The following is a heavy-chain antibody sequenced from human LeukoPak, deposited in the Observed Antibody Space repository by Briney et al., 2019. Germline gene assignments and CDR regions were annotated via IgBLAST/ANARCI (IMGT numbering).Heavy chain of an antibody. D-gene: IGHD6-13*01. CDR2: MQYDGSQI. Sequence: GGSLRLSCTASGLAFSSYGMHWARQAPGKGLGWVAFMQYDGSQIYYADSVKGRFTISRDNSKNALYLQMNSLRPEDTAVYYCAGKAAAFYFDYWGQGTLVSVSS. J-gene: IGHJ4*02. V-gene: IGHV3-30*02. CDR1: GLAFSSYG. CDR3: AGKAAAFYFDY.